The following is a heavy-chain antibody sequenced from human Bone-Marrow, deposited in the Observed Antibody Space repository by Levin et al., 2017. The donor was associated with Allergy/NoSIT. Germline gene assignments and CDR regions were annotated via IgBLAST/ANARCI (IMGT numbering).Heavy chain of an antibody. CDR1: GGSISSGDYY. D-gene: IGHD3-22*01. V-gene: IGHV4-30-4*01. CDR3: ARDMIGIRGYFDY. Sequence: LRLSCTVSGGSISSGDYYWSWIRQPPGKGLEWIGYINYSGSTYYNPSLKSRVTISVDTSKNQFSLKLSSVTAADTAVYYCARDMIGIRGYFDYWGQGTLVTVSS. CDR2: INYSGST. J-gene: IGHJ4*02.